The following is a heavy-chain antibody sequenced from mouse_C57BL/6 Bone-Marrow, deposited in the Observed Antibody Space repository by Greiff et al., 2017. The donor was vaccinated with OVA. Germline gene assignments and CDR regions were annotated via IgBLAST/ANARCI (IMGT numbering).Heavy chain of an antibody. D-gene: IGHD2-1*01. V-gene: IGHV1-4*01. CDR1: CYTFTSYT. Sequence: QVQLKESGAELARPGASVKMSCKASCYTFTSYTMHWVKQRPGQGLEWIGYINPSSGYTKYNQKFKDKATLTADKSSSTAYMQLSSLTAEDSAVYYCAREDGNWFAYWGQGTLVTVSA. J-gene: IGHJ3*01. CDR2: INPSSGYT. CDR3: AREDGNWFAY.